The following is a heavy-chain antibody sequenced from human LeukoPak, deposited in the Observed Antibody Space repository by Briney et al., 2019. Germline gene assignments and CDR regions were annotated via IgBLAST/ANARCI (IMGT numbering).Heavy chain of an antibody. D-gene: IGHD6-13*01. CDR1: GGTFSSYA. CDR2: IIPIFGTA. CDR3: ARAGAYSSSWSTENWFDP. V-gene: IGHV1-69*05. Sequence: SVKVSCKASGGTFSSYAISWVRQAPGQGLEWMGRIIPIFGTANYAKKFQGRVTITTDESTSTAYMELSSLRSEDTAVYYCARAGAYSSSWSTENWFDPWGQGTLVTVSS. J-gene: IGHJ5*02.